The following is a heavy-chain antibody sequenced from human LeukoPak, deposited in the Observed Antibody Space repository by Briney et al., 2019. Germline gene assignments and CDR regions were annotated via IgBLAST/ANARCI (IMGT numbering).Heavy chain of an antibody. CDR3: ARGRRLARVDY. J-gene: IGHJ4*02. Sequence: GASVKVSCKASGYTFTSYYMHWVRQATGQGLEWMGWMNPNSGNTGYAQKFQGRVTMTRNTSISTAYMELSSLRSEDTAVYYCARGRRLARVDYWGQGTLVTVSS. CDR2: MNPNSGNT. CDR1: GYTFTSYY. V-gene: IGHV1-8*02. D-gene: IGHD6-19*01.